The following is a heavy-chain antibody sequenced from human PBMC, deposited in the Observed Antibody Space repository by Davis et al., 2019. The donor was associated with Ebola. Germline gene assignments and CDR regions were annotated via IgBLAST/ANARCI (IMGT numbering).Heavy chain of an antibody. D-gene: IGHD6-19*01. CDR2: ISGSGGST. Sequence: GESLKISCAASGFTFSSYAMSWVRQAPGKGLEWASAISGSGGSTYYADSVKGRFTISRDNSKNTLYLQMNSLRAEDTAVYYCAKVRGPYSSGYSDYWGQGTLVTVSS. J-gene: IGHJ4*02. CDR1: GFTFSSYA. V-gene: IGHV3-23*01. CDR3: AKVRGPYSSGYSDY.